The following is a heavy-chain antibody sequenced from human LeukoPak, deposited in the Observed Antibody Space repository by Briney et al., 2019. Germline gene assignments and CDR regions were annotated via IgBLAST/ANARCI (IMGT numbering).Heavy chain of an antibody. CDR2: ISAYNGNT. CDR3: ARDKGDYYDSSGYTRFDY. CDR1: GYTFTSYG. J-gene: IGHJ4*02. D-gene: IGHD3-22*01. Sequence: ALVKVSCKASGYTFTSYGISWVRQAPGQGLEWMGWISAYNGNTNYAQKLQGRVTMTTDTSTSTAYMELRSLRSDDTAVYYCARDKGDYYDSSGYTRFDYWGQGTLVTVSS. V-gene: IGHV1-18*01.